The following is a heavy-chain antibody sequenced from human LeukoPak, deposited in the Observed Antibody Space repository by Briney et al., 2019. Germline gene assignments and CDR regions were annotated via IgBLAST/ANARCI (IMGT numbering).Heavy chain of an antibody. J-gene: IGHJ6*03. D-gene: IGHD3-9*01. CDR2: IIPIFGTA. Sequence: GASVKVSCKASGGTFSSYAISWVRHAPGQGLEWMGGIIPIFGTANYAQKFQGRVTITTDESTSTAYMELSSLRSEDTAVYYCARDYDSRFRYFDINYYYYMDVWGKGTTVTVSS. CDR3: ARDYDSRFRYFDINYYYYMDV. CDR1: GGTFSSYA. V-gene: IGHV1-69*05.